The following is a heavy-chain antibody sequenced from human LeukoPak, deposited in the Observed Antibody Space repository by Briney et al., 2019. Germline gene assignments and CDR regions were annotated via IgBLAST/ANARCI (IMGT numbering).Heavy chain of an antibody. Sequence: PEKSLRLSCAASGFRFSSYAMHWVRQAPGKGLEWVAVISYDGSNKYYTDSVKGRVTISRDNSKNTLYLQINSLGAEDTAVYYCARDVTGNWYYGMDVWGHGTTVTVS. CDR1: GFRFSSYA. D-gene: IGHD1-1*01. CDR2: ISYDGSNK. J-gene: IGHJ6*02. V-gene: IGHV3-30-3*01. CDR3: ARDVTGNWYYGMDV.